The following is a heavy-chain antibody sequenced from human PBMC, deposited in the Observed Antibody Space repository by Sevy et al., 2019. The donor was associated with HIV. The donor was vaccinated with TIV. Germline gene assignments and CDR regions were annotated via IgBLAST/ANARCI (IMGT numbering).Heavy chain of an antibody. CDR1: GFTFSSYY. CDR3: AKRLVSWDGMDV. V-gene: IGHV3-21*01. D-gene: IGHD3-10*01. CDR2: ISGISNYI. Sequence: GSLRLSCAASGFTFSSYYMNWVRQAPGKGLEWVSSISGISNYIYYADSVKGRFTISRDNAKNSLYLQMNSLRAEDTAVYYCAKRLVSWDGMDVWGRGTTVTVSS. J-gene: IGHJ6*02.